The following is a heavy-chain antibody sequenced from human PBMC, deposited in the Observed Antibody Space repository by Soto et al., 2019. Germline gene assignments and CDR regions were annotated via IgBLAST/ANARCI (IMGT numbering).Heavy chain of an antibody. CDR3: VRVRDGGAFDI. J-gene: IGHJ3*02. CDR2: IRTKPKTYTT. D-gene: IGHD2-21*02. V-gene: IGHV3-72*01. CDR1: GFAFTYHY. Sequence: EVQLVESGGGLVQPGESLRLSCAASGFAFTYHYMDWVRQAPGRGLEWVGRIRTKPKTYTTEFAAPVRGRFIISRDDSKNSLSLQMNSLKTEYTAVYYCVRVRDGGAFDIWGQGTMVTVSS.